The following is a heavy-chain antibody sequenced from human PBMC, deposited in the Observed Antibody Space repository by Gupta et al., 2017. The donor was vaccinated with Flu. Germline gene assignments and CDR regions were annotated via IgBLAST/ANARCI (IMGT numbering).Heavy chain of an antibody. CDR3: SRGETGPSAPGRNDC. D-gene: IGHD6-13*01. Sequence: RLVESGGGLVQPGRSLRLSCVVSGFTFSAHSMDWIRQVPGKGLEWVGRIRNKANSYTTEYAASVKDRFTITRDDSKSSLYLQMNSLKNEDTAVYYCSRGETGPSAPGRNDCWGQGTLVTVSS. J-gene: IGHJ4*02. CDR2: IRNKANSYTT. CDR1: GFTFSAHS. V-gene: IGHV3-72*01.